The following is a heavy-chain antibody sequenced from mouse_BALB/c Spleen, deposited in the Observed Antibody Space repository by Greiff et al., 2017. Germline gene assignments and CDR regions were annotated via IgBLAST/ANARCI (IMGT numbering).Heavy chain of an antibody. D-gene: IGHD2-4*01. CDR2: ISSGSSTI. Sequence: EVQVVESGGGLVQPGGSRKLSCAASGFTFSSFGMHWVRQAPEKGLEWVAYISSGSSTIYYADTVKGRFTISRDNPKNTLFLQMTSLRSEDTAMYYCARRSTMITTDAMDYWGQGTSVTVSS. CDR1: GFTFSSFG. CDR3: ARRSTMITTDAMDY. V-gene: IGHV5-17*02. J-gene: IGHJ4*01.